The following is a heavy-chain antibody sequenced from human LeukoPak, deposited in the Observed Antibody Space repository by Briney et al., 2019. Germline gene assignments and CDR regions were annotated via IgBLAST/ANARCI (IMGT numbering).Heavy chain of an antibody. D-gene: IGHD3-10*01. CDR3: ARDSYYYGSGSYYIDY. CDR1: GYSISSGYY. Sequence: SETLSLTCTVSGYSISSGYYWGWIRQPPGKGLEWIGSIYHSGGTYYNPSLKSRVTISVDTSKNQFSLKLSSVTAADTAVYYCARDSYYYGSGSYYIDYWGQGTLVTVSS. CDR2: IYHSGGT. V-gene: IGHV4-38-2*02. J-gene: IGHJ4*02.